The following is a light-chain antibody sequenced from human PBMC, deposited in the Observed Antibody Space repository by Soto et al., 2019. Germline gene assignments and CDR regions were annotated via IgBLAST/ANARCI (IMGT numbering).Light chain of an antibody. V-gene: IGLV2-14*03. CDR2: DVT. CDR1: SSDVGSYNY. J-gene: IGLJ3*02. CDR3: SSFTGSNTVV. Sequence: QSALTQPASVSGSPGQSITISCTGTSSDVGSYNYVSWYQQHPDKAPKLMIYDVTNRPSGVTNRFSGSKSGNTASLTISGLQAEDDADYYCSSFTGSNTVVFGAVTKLTVL.